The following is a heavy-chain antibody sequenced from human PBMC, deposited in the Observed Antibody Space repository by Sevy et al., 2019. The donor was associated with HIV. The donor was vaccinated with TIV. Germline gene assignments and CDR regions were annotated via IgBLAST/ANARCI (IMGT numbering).Heavy chain of an antibody. CDR3: ARDDGNYYFHY. D-gene: IGHD1-7*01. V-gene: IGHV3-7*01. CDR2: IKQDAGQK. CDR1: GFTISKYW. Sequence: GGSLRLSCAASGFTISKYWMGWVRQAPGKGLEWVANIKQDAGQKYYVDSVKGRFTISRDNAKNSLYLQINSLRAEDTAVYFCARDDGNYYFHYWGQGTLVTVSS. J-gene: IGHJ4*02.